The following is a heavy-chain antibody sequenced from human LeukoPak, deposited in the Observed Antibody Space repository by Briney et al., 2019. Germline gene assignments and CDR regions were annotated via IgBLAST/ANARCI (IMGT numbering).Heavy chain of an antibody. J-gene: IGHJ5*02. CDR2: ISGRDSTT. CDR3: ATSGGSYWS. CDR1: GFTFSSCA. D-gene: IGHD1-26*01. Sequence: GGSLRPSCAASGFTFSSCAMSWVRQAPGKGLEWVSGISGRDSTTYYADSVKGRFTISRENSKNTLYLQMNSLRAEDTAVYYCATSGGSYWSWGQGTLVTVSS. V-gene: IGHV3-23*01.